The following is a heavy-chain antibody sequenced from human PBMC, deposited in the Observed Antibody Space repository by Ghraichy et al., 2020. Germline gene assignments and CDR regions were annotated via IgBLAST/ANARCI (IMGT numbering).Heavy chain of an antibody. Sequence: ASVKVSCKASGYTFTSYGISWVRQAPGQGLEWMGWISAYNGNTNYAQKLQGRVTMTTDTSTSTAYMELRSLRSDDTAVYYCAGRISSSIFHYGMDVWGQGTTVTVSS. J-gene: IGHJ6*02. V-gene: IGHV1-18*04. CDR2: ISAYNGNT. CDR3: AGRISSSIFHYGMDV. CDR1: GYTFTSYG. D-gene: IGHD6-6*01.